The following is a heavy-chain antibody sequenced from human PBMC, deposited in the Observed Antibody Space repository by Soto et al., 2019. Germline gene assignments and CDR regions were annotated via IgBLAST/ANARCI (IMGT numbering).Heavy chain of an antibody. CDR1: GGKFSSSR. CDR3: ARGDSKGYWYFDL. V-gene: IGHV5-51*01. D-gene: IGHD2-21*02. CDR2: IFPHDFDT. J-gene: IGHJ2*01. Sequence: SEQISGERRGGKFSSSRWARERQKNGKGLELMGVIFPHDFDTRYSPSFQGQVTISVDKSINAAYLQWGSLKASDTAMYYCARGDSKGYWYFDLWGRRTLVTVSS.